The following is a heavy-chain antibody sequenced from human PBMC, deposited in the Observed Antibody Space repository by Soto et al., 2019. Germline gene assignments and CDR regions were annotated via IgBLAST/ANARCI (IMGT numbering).Heavy chain of an antibody. V-gene: IGHV1-3*01. Sequence: GASVKVSCKASGGSFSSYTINWVRQAPGQRLEWMGWINAGNGNTKYSQKFQGRVTITRDTSASTAYMELSSLRSEDTAVYYCARDLTVALDYWGQGTLVTVS. D-gene: IGHD6-19*01. J-gene: IGHJ4*02. CDR1: GGSFSSYT. CDR3: ARDLTVALDY. CDR2: INAGNGNT.